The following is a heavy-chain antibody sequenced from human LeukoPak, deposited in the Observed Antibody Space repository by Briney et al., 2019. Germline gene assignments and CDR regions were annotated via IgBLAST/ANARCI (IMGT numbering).Heavy chain of an antibody. CDR2: IIPIFGTA. D-gene: IGHD2-2*02. CDR1: GYTFTSYD. Sequence: AAVKVSCKASGYTFTSYDINWVRQAPGQGLRWMGGIIPIFGTANYAQKFQGRVTITTDESTSTAYMELSSLRSEDTAVYYCARGSYCSSTSCYTDAFDIWGQGTMVTVSS. J-gene: IGHJ3*02. V-gene: IGHV1-69*05. CDR3: ARGSYCSSTSCYTDAFDI.